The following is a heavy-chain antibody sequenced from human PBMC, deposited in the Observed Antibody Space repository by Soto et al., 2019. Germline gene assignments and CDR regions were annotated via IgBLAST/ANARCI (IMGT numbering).Heavy chain of an antibody. Sequence: EVQLVESGGGLVQPGGSLRLSCAASGFTFSNAWMSWVRQAPGKGLEWVGRIKSKTDGGTTDYAAPVKGRFFISRDDSQNTLYLQMTSMGSEDTAVYCWLTVPWEVIVPNWGQGTLVTVSS. CDR3: LTVPWEVIVPN. CDR2: IKSKTDGGTT. V-gene: IGHV3-15*01. D-gene: IGHD1-26*01. J-gene: IGHJ4*02. CDR1: GFTFSNAW.